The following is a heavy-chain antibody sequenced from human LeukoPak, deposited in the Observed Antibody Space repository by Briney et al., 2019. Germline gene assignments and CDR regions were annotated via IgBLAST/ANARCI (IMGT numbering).Heavy chain of an antibody. CDR3: ARGGYYDSSGYS. V-gene: IGHV4-61*02. CDR1: GGSISSGSYY. D-gene: IGHD3-22*01. Sequence: SETLSLTCTVSGGSISSGSYYWSWIRQPAGKGLEWIGRIYTSGSTNYNPSLKSRVTISVDTSKNQFSLKLSSVTAADTAVYCCARGGYYDSSGYSWGQGTLVTVSS. CDR2: IYTSGST. J-gene: IGHJ4*02.